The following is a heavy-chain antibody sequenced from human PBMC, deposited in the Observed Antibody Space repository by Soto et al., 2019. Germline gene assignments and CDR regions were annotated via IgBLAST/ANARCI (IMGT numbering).Heavy chain of an antibody. D-gene: IGHD2-15*01. V-gene: IGHV3-21*06. CDR2: ITNRGTHT. J-gene: IGHJ5*01. CDR3: SRAHEVAWFDS. CDR1: GFSFSSYT. Sequence: VGSLRLSCTASGFSFSSYTMNWVRQAPGKGLQWVASITNRGTHTYSADSVKGRFTISRDNDKNSLYLQMNNLRAEDTATYYCSRAHEVAWFDSWGLGTLVTVSS.